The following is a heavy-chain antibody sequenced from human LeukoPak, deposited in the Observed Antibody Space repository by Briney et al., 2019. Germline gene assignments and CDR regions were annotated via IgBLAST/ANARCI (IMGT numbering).Heavy chain of an antibody. Sequence: GRSLRLSCAASGFTFDDYAMHWVRQAPGKGLEWVSGINWNSGGIRYADSVKGRFAISRDNAKNSLYLQVNSLRVKDTAFYYCAKGRSNYYYFAMDVWGQGTTVTVSS. J-gene: IGHJ6*02. V-gene: IGHV3-9*01. D-gene: IGHD3/OR15-3a*01. CDR3: AKGRSNYYYFAMDV. CDR2: INWNSGGI. CDR1: GFTFDDYA.